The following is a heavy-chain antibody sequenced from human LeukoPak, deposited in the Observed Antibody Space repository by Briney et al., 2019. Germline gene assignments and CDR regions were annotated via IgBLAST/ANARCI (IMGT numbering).Heavy chain of an antibody. D-gene: IGHD3-22*01. J-gene: IGHJ3*02. CDR2: IYTSGST. CDR1: GGSISSYY. Sequence: PSETLSLTCTVSGGSISSYYWSWIRQPAGKGLEWIGRIYTSGSTNYNPSLKSRVTMSVDTSKNQFSLKLSSVTAADTAVYYCARDASDYYDSSGYYLGAFDIWGQGTMVTVSS. V-gene: IGHV4-4*07. CDR3: ARDASDYYDSSGYYLGAFDI.